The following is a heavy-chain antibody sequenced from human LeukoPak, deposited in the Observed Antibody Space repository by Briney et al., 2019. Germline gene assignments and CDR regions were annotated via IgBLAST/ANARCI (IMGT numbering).Heavy chain of an antibody. Sequence: PGGSLRLSCAASGFTFSCCSMNWVRQAPGKGLEWVSSISSSSSYIYYADSVKGRFTISRDNAKNSLYLQMNSLKAEDTGVYYCARDDALMLGIVDYWGQGTLVTVSS. CDR3: ARDDALMLGIVDY. J-gene: IGHJ4*02. D-gene: IGHD7-27*01. CDR1: GFTFSCCS. CDR2: ISSSSSYI. V-gene: IGHV3-21*01.